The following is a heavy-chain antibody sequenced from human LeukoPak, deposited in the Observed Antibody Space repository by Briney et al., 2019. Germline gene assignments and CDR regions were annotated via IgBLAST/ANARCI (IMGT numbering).Heavy chain of an antibody. CDR3: ARENLAAAADY. J-gene: IGHJ4*02. CDR2: IRGDGSMT. V-gene: IGHV3-74*01. D-gene: IGHD6-25*01. CDR1: EFTFSAYW. Sequence: GGSLKLTCAASEFTFSAYWMHWVRQAPGKGLVWVSRIRGDGSMTNYADSVKGRFTISRDNAKNTLYLQMNSLRLEDTAVYYCARENLAAAADYWGQGTVVTVSS.